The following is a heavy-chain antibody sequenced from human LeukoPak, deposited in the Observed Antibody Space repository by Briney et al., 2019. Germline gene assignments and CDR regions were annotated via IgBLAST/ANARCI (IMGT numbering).Heavy chain of an antibody. Sequence: PSETLSLTCTVSGGSISSSSYYWGWIRQPPGKGLEWIGSIYYNGPTYYNPSLKSRVTISVDTSKNQFSLKLSSVTAADTAVYYCARRGSGSYYNFDYWGQGTLVTVSS. J-gene: IGHJ4*02. CDR2: IYYNGPT. V-gene: IGHV4-39*01. CDR3: ARRGSGSYYNFDY. D-gene: IGHD3-10*01. CDR1: GGSISSSSYY.